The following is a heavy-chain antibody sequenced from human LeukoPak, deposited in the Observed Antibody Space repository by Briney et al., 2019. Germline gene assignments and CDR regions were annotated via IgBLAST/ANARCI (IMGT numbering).Heavy chain of an antibody. CDR3: ARDSVPDYYDSSGYYWDY. Sequence: ASVKVSCKASGYTFTGYYMHWVRQAPGQGLEWMGWINPNSGGTNYAQKFQGRVTMTRDTSISTAYMELSRLRSDDTAVYYCARDSVPDYYDSSGYYWDYWGQGTLVTVSS. J-gene: IGHJ4*02. D-gene: IGHD3-22*01. V-gene: IGHV1-2*02. CDR1: GYTFTGYY. CDR2: INPNSGGT.